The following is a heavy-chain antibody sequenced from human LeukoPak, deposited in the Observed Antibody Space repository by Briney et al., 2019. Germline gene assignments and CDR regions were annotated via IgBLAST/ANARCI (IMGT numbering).Heavy chain of an antibody. Sequence: GGSLRLSCAASGFTFSAYGMHWVRQAPGKGLEWVAFIRYDGSNKYYADSVKGRFTISRDNSKNTLYLQMNSLRAEDTAVYYCAKDPQAYCGGDCSIYYYYYMDVWGKGTTVTISS. CDR2: IRYDGSNK. J-gene: IGHJ6*03. CDR1: GFTFSAYG. CDR3: AKDPQAYCGGDCSIYYYYYMDV. D-gene: IGHD2-21*02. V-gene: IGHV3-30*02.